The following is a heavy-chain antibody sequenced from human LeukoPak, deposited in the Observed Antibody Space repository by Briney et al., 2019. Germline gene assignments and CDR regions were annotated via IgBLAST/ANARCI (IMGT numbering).Heavy chain of an antibody. CDR1: GYTFTSYD. Sequence: RWASVKVSCKASGYTFTSYDVNWVRQATGQGLEWMGWMNPNSGNTGYAQKFQGRVTMTRDTSISTAYMELSRLRSDDTAVYYCARVGAARLGFDYWGQGTLVTVSS. D-gene: IGHD6-6*01. CDR3: ARVGAARLGFDY. J-gene: IGHJ4*02. CDR2: MNPNSGNT. V-gene: IGHV1-8*01.